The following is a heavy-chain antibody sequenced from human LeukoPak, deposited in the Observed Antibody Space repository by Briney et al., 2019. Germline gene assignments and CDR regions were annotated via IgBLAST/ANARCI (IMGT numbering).Heavy chain of an antibody. V-gene: IGHV4-59*01. Sequence: SETLSLTCTVSGGSISTYYWSWIRQPPGKGLEWIGYIYYSGSTNYNPSLKSRVTISVGTSKNQFSLKLSSVTAADTAVYYCARERSSSWVLDYWGQGTLVTVSS. D-gene: IGHD6-13*01. CDR3: ARERSSSWVLDY. J-gene: IGHJ4*02. CDR1: GGSISTYY. CDR2: IYYSGST.